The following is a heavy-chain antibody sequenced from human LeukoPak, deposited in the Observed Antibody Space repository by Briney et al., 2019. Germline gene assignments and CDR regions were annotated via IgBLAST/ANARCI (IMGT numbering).Heavy chain of an antibody. CDR1: GFTFTAYV. V-gene: IGHV3-30*03. Sequence: PGGSLRLSCAASGFTFTAYVMHWVRQAPGKGLEWLAVISFDGSGQYYADSVKGRFTISKDDSKNMLYLQMNSLRVEDTAVYYCARDLNLGTTDSYWGQGTLVTISS. CDR2: ISFDGSGQ. CDR3: ARDLNLGTTDSY. J-gene: IGHJ4*02. D-gene: IGHD1-14*01.